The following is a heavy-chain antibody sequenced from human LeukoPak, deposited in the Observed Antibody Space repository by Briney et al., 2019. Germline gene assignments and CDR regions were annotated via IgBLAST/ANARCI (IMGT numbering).Heavy chain of an antibody. CDR3: ARDRGWYKYYFDY. CDR1: GFTFSSYS. V-gene: IGHV3-48*04. J-gene: IGHJ4*02. D-gene: IGHD6-19*01. Sequence: PGGSLRLSCAASGFTFSSYSMNWVRQAPGKGLEWVSYISSSSSTIYYADSVKGRFTISRDNAKNSLYLQMNSLRAEDTAVYYCARDRGWYKYYFDYWGQGTLVTVSS. CDR2: ISSSSSTI.